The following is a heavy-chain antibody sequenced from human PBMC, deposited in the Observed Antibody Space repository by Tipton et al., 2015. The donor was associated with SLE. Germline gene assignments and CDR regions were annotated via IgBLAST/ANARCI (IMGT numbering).Heavy chain of an antibody. J-gene: IGHJ4*02. CDR2: IRYDASNK. CDR1: GFHFKSYG. CDR3: AKDSNRWVLEY. D-gene: IGHD1-14*01. V-gene: IGHV3-30*02. Sequence: SLRLSCAASGFHFKSYGMHWVRQAPGKGLEWVAFIRYDASNKYYADSVKGRFTISRDNSKNTLYLQMNSLKAEDTAVYYCAKDSNRWVLEYWGQGTLVTVSS.